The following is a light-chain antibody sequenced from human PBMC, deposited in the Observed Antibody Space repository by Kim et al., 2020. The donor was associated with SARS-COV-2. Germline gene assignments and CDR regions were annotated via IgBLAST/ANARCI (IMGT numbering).Light chain of an antibody. CDR2: GAS. CDR3: QQYNTWPN. CDR1: QSVSSN. J-gene: IGKJ5*01. Sequence: EIVMTQSPATLSVSPGERATLSCRASQSVSSNLAWYQQTPGQAPRLLIYGASTRATGIPARFSGSGSGTEFTLTISSLQSEDFAVYYCQQYNTWPNFGQGTQLEIK. V-gene: IGKV3-15*01.